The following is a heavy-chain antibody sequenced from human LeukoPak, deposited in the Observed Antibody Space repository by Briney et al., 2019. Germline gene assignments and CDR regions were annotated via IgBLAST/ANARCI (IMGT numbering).Heavy chain of an antibody. CDR2: IYWDDDK. D-gene: IGHD3-22*01. V-gene: IGHV2-5*02. Sequence: SGPTLVKPTQTLTLTCTFSGFSLTTSGLGVGWIRQPPGEALEWLALIYWDDDKRYNPSLESRISVTKDTSKNQVVLTVTNMDPVDTATYYCARKAEDGYQLPNRNAFDIWGQGTMVIVSS. CDR1: GFSLTTSGLG. J-gene: IGHJ3*02. CDR3: ARKAEDGYQLPNRNAFDI.